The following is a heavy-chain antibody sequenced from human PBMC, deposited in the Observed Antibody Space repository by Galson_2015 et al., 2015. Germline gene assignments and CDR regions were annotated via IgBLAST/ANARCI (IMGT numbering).Heavy chain of an antibody. J-gene: IGHJ4*02. D-gene: IGHD3-22*01. V-gene: IGHV3-9*01. CDR1: GFIFDDYD. CDR3: AEEKEPHYYDNSGCDN. Sequence: SLRLSCAASGFIFDDYDMYWVRQAPGKGLEWVSGITWNRGNIVNADSVKGRFTISRDNDRNSLYLQMNSVKTEDTALYYCAEEKEPHYYDNSGCDNWGQGTLVIVSS. CDR2: ITWNRGNI.